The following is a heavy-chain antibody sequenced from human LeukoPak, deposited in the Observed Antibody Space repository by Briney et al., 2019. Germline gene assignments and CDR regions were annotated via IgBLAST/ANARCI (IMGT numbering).Heavy chain of an antibody. D-gene: IGHD2-21*01. V-gene: IGHV3-73*01. CDR1: GFSFSEAA. CDR3: VRHLIDS. J-gene: IGHJ4*02. CDR2: IRSRTSGYAT. Sequence: GGSLRLSCAASGFSFSEAAIHWVRQASGKGLERVGRIRSRTSGYATAYGGSVNGRFRISRDDSKNTAYLQMDSLRTEDTAIYYCVRHLIDSRGQGTLVTVSS.